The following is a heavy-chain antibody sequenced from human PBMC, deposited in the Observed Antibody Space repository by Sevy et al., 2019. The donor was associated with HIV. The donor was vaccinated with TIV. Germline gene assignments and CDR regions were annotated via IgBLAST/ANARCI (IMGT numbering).Heavy chain of an antibody. J-gene: IGHJ6*02. D-gene: IGHD6-13*01. V-gene: IGHV4-59*01. Sequence: SETLSLTCTVSGGSISSYYWSWIRQPPGKGLEWIGSIYYSGSTNYNPSLKSRVTISVDTSKNQFSLKLSSVTAADTAVYYCARDQVGDSSSWSYYYYGMDVWGQGTTVTVSS. CDR1: GGSISSYY. CDR2: IYYSGST. CDR3: ARDQVGDSSSWSYYYYGMDV.